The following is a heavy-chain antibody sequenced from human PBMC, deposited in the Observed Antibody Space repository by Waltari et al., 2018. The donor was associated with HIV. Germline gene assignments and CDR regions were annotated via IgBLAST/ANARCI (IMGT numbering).Heavy chain of an antibody. CDR1: GYTFTKYP. Sequence: QVQLVQSGSEWKKPGASVKLSCKASGYTFTKYPLNWVRQAPGQGLEWMGWINTNTGNPTYAQGFTGRLVFSLDTSVSTTYLQISSLKAEDTAVYYCVRSGDNNRNDFWGQGTLVTVSS. D-gene: IGHD3-9*01. CDR3: VRSGDNNRNDF. V-gene: IGHV7-4-1*02. CDR2: INTNTGNP. J-gene: IGHJ4*02.